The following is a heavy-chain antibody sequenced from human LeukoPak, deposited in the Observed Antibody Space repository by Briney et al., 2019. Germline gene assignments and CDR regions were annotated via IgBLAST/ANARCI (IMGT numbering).Heavy chain of an antibody. CDR1: GFTVSSNQ. CDR3: ARGANLGGIEY. Sequence: PGGSLRLSCAASGFTVSSNQMSWVRQAPGKGLEWVSIIYSGGSTYYSDSVKGRFTISRDNSKNTLYLQMNSLRAEDTAVYYCARGANLGGIEYWGQGTLVTVSP. J-gene: IGHJ4*02. D-gene: IGHD1-26*01. V-gene: IGHV3-53*01. CDR2: IYSGGST.